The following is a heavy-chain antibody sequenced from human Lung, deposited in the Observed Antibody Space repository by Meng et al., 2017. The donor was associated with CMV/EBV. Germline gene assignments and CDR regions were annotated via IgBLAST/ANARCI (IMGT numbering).Heavy chain of an antibody. D-gene: IGHD2-21*01. CDR1: GYSFITDS. CDR3: AKAYCGNDCYYLGP. CDR2: INPGRGTT. V-gene: IGHV1-46*01. J-gene: IGHJ5*02. Sequence: ASVKVSCKASGYSFITDSMHWVRQAPGQRLEWMGIINPGRGTTTYAQHFQGSVTMTRDTSTSTVYMELSSLRSEDTAIYYCAKAYCGNDCYYLGPWGQGTXVTVSS.